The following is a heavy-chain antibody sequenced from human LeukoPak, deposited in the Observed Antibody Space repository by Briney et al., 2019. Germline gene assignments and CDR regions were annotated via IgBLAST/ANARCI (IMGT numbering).Heavy chain of an antibody. J-gene: IGHJ4*02. CDR1: GGSISSGGYY. V-gene: IGHV4-31*03. CDR3: ARRDSSGWQGRWAFDY. D-gene: IGHD6-19*01. CDR2: IYYSGST. Sequence: SETLSLTCTVSGGSISSGGYYWSCIRQHPGKGLEWIGYIYYSGSTYYNPSLKSRVTISVDTSKNQFSLKLSSVTAADTAVYYCARRDSSGWQGRWAFDYWGQGTLVTVSS.